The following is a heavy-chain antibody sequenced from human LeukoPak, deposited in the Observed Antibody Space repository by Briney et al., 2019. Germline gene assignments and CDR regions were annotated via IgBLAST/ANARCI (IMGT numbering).Heavy chain of an antibody. CDR3: ARDRLVATANYYYYMDV. D-gene: IGHD2-21*02. J-gene: IGHJ6*03. CDR1: GGSISSGSYY. V-gene: IGHV4-61*02. CDR2: IYTSGST. Sequence: SETLSLTCTVSGGSISSGSYYWRWIRQPAGKGLEWIGRIYTSGSTNYNPSLKSRVTISVDTSKNQFSLKLSSVTAADTAVYYCARDRLVATANYYYYMDVWGKGTTVTISS.